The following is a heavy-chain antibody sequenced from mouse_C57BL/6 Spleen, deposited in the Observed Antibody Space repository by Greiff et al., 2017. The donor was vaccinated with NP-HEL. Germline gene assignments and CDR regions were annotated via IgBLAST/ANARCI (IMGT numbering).Heavy chain of an antibody. CDR3: ARFGPFDY. V-gene: IGHV5-9*01. Sequence: EVKRVESGGGLVKPGGSLKLSCAASGFTFSSYTMSWVRQTPEKRLEWVATISGGGGNTYYPDSVKGRFTISRDNAKNTLYLQMSCLRSEDTALYYCARFGPFDYWGQGTTLTVSS. CDR1: GFTFSSYT. J-gene: IGHJ2*01. CDR2: ISGGGGNT.